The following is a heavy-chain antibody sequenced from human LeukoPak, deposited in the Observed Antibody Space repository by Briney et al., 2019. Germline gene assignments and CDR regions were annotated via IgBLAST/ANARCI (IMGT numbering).Heavy chain of an antibody. V-gene: IGHV4-34*01. CDR1: GGSFSGYY. J-gene: IGHJ6*02. D-gene: IGHD3-10*01. CDR3: ARFKWSSPYYGSGTGYYYGMDV. Sequence: SETLSLTCAVYGGSFSGYYWSWTRQPPGKGLEWIGEINHSGSTNYNPSLKSRVTISVDTSKNQFSLKLSSVTAADTAVYYCARFKWSSPYYGSGTGYYYGMDVWGQGTTVTVSS. CDR2: INHSGST.